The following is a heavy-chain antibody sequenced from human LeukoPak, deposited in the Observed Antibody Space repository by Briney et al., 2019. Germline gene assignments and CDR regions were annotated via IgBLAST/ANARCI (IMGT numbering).Heavy chain of an antibody. V-gene: IGHV4-59*01. Sequence: SETLSLTCTVSGGSISSYYWSWIRQPPGKGLEWVGYIYYSGSTNYNPSLKSRVTISVDTSRNQFSLKLSSVTAADTAVYYCARGGTVRNGMDVWGQGTTVTVSS. J-gene: IGHJ6*02. CDR3: ARGGTVRNGMDV. CDR2: IYYSGST. D-gene: IGHD1-26*01. CDR1: GGSISSYY.